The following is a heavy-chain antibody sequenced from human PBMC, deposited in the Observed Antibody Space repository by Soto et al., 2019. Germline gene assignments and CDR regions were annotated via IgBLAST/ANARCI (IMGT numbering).Heavy chain of an antibody. V-gene: IGHV4-34*01. CDR3: ARAAVKLGATLFDP. CDR1: GGPLRGHY. J-gene: IGHJ5*02. D-gene: IGHD1-26*01. Sequence: SETLSLTCAVSGGPLRGHYWSWIRQSPEKGLEWIGEINHSGFTNYNPTLKSRVTISRDASKNQFSLRLSSMTAADSAVYFCARAAVKLGATLFDPWGQGTLVTV. CDR2: INHSGFT.